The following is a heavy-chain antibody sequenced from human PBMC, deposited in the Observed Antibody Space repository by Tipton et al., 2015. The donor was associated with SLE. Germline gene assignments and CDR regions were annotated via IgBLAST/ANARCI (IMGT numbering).Heavy chain of an antibody. CDR1: GGSMTSGSYY. CDR3: ASEGSGSSSTDY. Sequence: TLSLTCTVSGGSMTSGSYYWGWIRQSPGKGLEWIGSSHYSGSTFYSSSFESRVTISLDTPNNQFSLRLISVTAADTAVYYCASEGSGSSSTDYWGQGTLVTVSS. V-gene: IGHV4-39*07. CDR2: SHYSGST. D-gene: IGHD3-10*01. J-gene: IGHJ4*02.